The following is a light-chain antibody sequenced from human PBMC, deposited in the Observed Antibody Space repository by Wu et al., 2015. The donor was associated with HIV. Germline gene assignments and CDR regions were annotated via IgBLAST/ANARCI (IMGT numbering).Light chain of an antibody. CDR2: KAS. V-gene: IGKV1-5*03. CDR1: RSVSSW. J-gene: IGKJ2*02. CDR3: QQFNDDPST. Sequence: DIQMTQSPSNLSASVGDRVTITCRASRSVSSWVAWYQQKPGKAPKLLISKASSLESGVPPRFSGIGSGTDFTLTINNLQPDDFATYYCQQFNDDPSTFGQG.